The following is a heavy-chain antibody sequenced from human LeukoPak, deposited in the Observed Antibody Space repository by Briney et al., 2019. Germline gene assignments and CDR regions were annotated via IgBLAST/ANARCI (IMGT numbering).Heavy chain of an antibody. Sequence: SETLSLTCTVSGGSISSYYWSWIRQPPGKGLEWIGYIYYSGGTNYNPSLKSRVTISVDTSKNQFSLKLSSVTAADTAVYYCAATAEYYDSSGYYNYWGQGTLVTVSS. J-gene: IGHJ4*02. CDR1: GGSISSYY. D-gene: IGHD3-22*01. CDR3: AATAEYYDSSGYYNY. V-gene: IGHV4-59*01. CDR2: IYYSGGT.